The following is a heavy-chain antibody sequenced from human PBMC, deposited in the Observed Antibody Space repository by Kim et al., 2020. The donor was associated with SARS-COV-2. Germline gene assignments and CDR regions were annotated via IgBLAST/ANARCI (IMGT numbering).Heavy chain of an antibody. CDR2: INHSGST. Sequence: SETLSLTCAVYGGSFSGYYWSWIRQPPGKGLEWIGEINHSGSTNYNPSLKSRVTISVDTSKNQFSLKLSSVTAADTAVYYCAGAPTRLWFGGRNFDYWGQGTLVTVSS. J-gene: IGHJ4*02. V-gene: IGHV4-34*01. CDR3: AGAPTRLWFGGRNFDY. CDR1: GGSFSGYY. D-gene: IGHD3-10*01.